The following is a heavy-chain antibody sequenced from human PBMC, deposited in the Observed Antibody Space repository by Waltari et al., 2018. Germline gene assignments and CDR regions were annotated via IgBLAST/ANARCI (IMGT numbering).Heavy chain of an antibody. D-gene: IGHD2-2*01. V-gene: IGHV3-53*02. CDR1: GFTVSSHY. CDR2: IYSGGST. Sequence: EVQLVETGGGLIQPGGSLRLSCSASGFTVSSHYMSWVRQAPGKGLEWVSVIYSGGSTYYADSVKGRFTISRDNSKNTLYLQMNSLRAEDTAVYYCARGLYQWDAFDIWGQGTMVTVSS. J-gene: IGHJ3*02. CDR3: ARGLYQWDAFDI.